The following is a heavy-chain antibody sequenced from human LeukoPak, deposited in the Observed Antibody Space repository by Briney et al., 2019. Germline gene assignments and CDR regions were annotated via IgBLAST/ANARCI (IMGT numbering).Heavy chain of an antibody. D-gene: IGHD3-22*01. J-gene: IGHJ4*02. CDR3: ARRAYYESSGSYDC. V-gene: IGHV5-51*01. CDR1: GYSFNSYW. Sequence: GESLKISCKGSGYSFNSYWSGWVRQMPGKGLEWMGIIYPGDSNTRYSPSFQGQVTISADKSISTAYLQWNSLKASDTAMYYCARRAYYESSGSYDCWGQGTLVTVAS. CDR2: IYPGDSNT.